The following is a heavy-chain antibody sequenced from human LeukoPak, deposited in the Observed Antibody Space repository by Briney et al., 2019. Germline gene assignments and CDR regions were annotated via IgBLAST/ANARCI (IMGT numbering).Heavy chain of an antibody. CDR1: GCSISSYY. CDR3: TGRHPYYYVILSGYGVGWFDP. J-gene: IGHJ5*02. Sequence: PSGTLSLTCTVSGCSISSYYWNWIRQPPGKGLEWIGYIYYSGSTNYNPSHKSRVTISVDESKSQFPLRQSSVTAADTAVYYGTGRHPYYYVILSGYGVGWFDPWGEG. D-gene: IGHD3-9*01. CDR2: IYYSGST. V-gene: IGHV4-59*08.